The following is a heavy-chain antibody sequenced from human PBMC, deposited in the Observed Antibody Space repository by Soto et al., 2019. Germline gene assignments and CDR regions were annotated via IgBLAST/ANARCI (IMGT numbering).Heavy chain of an antibody. Sequence: QVQLVESGGGVVQPGRSLRLSCAASGFTFSNNAMDWVRQAPGKGLEWVAVISYDGSNKYIAESVKGRFTISRDNSKNTLFLQMNSRRAEDTAVYYCARGTTTSALSAMDVWGQGTTVTVSS. CDR1: GFTFSNNA. J-gene: IGHJ6*02. V-gene: IGHV3-30-3*01. CDR2: ISYDGSNK. D-gene: IGHD1-1*01. CDR3: ARGTTTSALSAMDV.